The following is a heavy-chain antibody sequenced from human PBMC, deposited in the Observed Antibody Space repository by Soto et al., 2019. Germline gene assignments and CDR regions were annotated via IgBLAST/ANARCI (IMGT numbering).Heavy chain of an antibody. J-gene: IGHJ4*02. CDR3: ATGSVDWFSIDY. V-gene: IGHV3-15*07. Sequence: GGSLRLSCAASGFTFTNAWMNCVRQAPGKGLEWVGRSKSKTAREPTRSAAPVKDRFTISPDDSKNTLYLQLNSLKLDDTAVYYRATGSVDWFSIDYWGQGTXVPVSS. CDR2: SKSKTAREPT. D-gene: IGHD3-9*01. CDR1: GFTFTNAW.